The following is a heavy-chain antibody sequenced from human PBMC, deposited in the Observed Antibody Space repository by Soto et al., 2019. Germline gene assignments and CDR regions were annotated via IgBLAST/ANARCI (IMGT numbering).Heavy chain of an antibody. V-gene: IGHV3-30*03. CDR2: ISYDGSNK. J-gene: IGHJ5*02. CDR1: GFAFSTFG. CDR3: ARDSNDYGDRRDDRFDP. D-gene: IGHD4-17*01. Sequence: GGSLRLSCAASGFAFSTFGMHWVRQAPGKGLEWMAVISYDGSNKNYADSVKGRFTISRDKSKNTLYLEMNSLRAEDTATYYCARDSNDYGDRRDDRFDPWGQGTLVTVSS.